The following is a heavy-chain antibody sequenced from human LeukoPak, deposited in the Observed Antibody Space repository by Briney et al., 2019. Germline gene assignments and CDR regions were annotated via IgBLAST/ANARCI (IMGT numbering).Heavy chain of an antibody. J-gene: IGHJ6*03. V-gene: IGHV4-59*01. CDR2: IYYSGST. D-gene: IGHD2-2*01. CDR1: GGSISSYY. CDR3: ARVPTRRSVPAANYYYMDV. Sequence: ASETLSLTCTVSGGSISSYYWSWIRQPPGKGLEWIGYIYYSGSTNYNPSLKSRVTISVDTSKNQFSLKLSSVTAADTAVYYCARVPTRRSVPAANYYYMDVWGKGTTVTVSS.